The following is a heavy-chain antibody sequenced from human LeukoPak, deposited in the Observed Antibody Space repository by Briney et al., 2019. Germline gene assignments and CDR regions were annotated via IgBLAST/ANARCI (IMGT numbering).Heavy chain of an antibody. J-gene: IGHJ4*02. CDR1: GISITSSY. CDR3: ARDSNDFWSALSDS. Sequence: SETLSLTCSVSGISITSSYWSWIRLPAGKGLEWMGRVAPSGSTMYNPSLNSRITMSLDTSKSQFSLTLTSVTAAHMAVYFCARDSNDFWSALSDSCGQATLVTV. V-gene: IGHV4-4*07. D-gene: IGHD3-3*01. CDR2: VAPSGST.